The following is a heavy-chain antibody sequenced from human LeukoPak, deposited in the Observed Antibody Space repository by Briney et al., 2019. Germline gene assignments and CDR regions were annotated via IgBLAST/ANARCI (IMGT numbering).Heavy chain of an antibody. Sequence: GGSLRLSCAASGFTFSDYYMSWVRQAPGKGLEWVSVIYSGGSTYYADSVKGRFTISRDNAKNSLYLQMSSLRTEDTAVYYCARGREWLPTYYYYYYMDVWGKGTTVTVSS. V-gene: IGHV3-66*01. D-gene: IGHD3-3*01. CDR2: IYSGGST. CDR1: GFTFSDYY. CDR3: ARGREWLPTYYYYYYMDV. J-gene: IGHJ6*03.